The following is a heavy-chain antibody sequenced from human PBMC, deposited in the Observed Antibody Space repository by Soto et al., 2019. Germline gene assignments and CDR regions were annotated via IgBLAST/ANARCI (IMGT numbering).Heavy chain of an antibody. D-gene: IGHD1-26*01. CDR1: GGSISSGGYS. CDR3: ARVSGSYYYGMDV. J-gene: IGHJ6*02. V-gene: IGHV4-30-2*01. CDR2: INHSGST. Sequence: KPSETLSLTCAVSGGSISSGGYSWSWIRQPPGKGLEWIGEINHSGSTNYNPSLKSRVTISVDTSKNQFSLKLSSVTAADTAVYYCARVSGSYYYGMDVWGQGTTVT.